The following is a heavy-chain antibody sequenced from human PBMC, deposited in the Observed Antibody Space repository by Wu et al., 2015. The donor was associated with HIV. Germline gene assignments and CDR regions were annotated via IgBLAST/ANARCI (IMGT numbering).Heavy chain of an antibody. V-gene: IGHV1-69*12. CDR1: GGTFSRYA. Sequence: QVQLVQSGAEVKKPGSSVKVSCKASGGTFSRYAISWVRQAPGQGLEWMGGIVPILGTTHFAQKFQGRVTITADESTSISYMELSSLRSEDTAVYYCAGVVSSITMVRAHAFDIWGQGTMVTVSS. D-gene: IGHD3-10*01. CDR2: IVPILGTT. CDR3: AGVVSSITMVRAHAFDI. J-gene: IGHJ3*02.